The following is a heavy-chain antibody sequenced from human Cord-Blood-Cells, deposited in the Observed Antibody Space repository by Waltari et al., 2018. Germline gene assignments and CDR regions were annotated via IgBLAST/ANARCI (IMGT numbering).Heavy chain of an antibody. CDR2: ISSSSSYI. Sequence: EVQLVESGGGLVKPGGSLRLSWAASGFTFSSYSLNRVRQAPGKGLEWVSSISSSSSYIYYADSVKGRFTISRDNAKNSLYLQMNSLRAEDTAVYYCARDSSSSWYYYYYGMDVWGQGTTVTVSS. CDR1: GFTFSSYS. J-gene: IGHJ6*02. CDR3: ARDSSSSWYYYYYGMDV. D-gene: IGHD6-13*01. V-gene: IGHV3-21*01.